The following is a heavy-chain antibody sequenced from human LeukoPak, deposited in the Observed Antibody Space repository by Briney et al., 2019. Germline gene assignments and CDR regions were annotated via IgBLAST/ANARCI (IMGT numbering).Heavy chain of an antibody. CDR1: GYTFTSYG. V-gene: IGHV1-18*01. J-gene: IGHJ5*02. CDR2: ISAYNGNT. Sequence: ASVKVSCKASGYTFTSYGVSWVRQAPGQGLEWMGWISAYNGNTNYAQKLQGRVTMTTDTSTSTAYIELRSLRSDDTAVYYCAREEWYSSGWYRYNWFDPWGQGTLVTVSS. CDR3: AREEWYSSGWYRYNWFDP. D-gene: IGHD6-19*01.